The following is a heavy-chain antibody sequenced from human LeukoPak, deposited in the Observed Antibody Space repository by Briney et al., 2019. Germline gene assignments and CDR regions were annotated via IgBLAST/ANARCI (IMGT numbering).Heavy chain of an antibody. V-gene: IGHV3-33*01. J-gene: IGHJ3*02. Sequence: KYYADSVKGRFTISRDNAKNTLYLQMNSLRAEDTAVYYCAREGSPVGAFDIWGQGTMVTVSS. CDR3: AREGSPVGAFDI. CDR2: K.